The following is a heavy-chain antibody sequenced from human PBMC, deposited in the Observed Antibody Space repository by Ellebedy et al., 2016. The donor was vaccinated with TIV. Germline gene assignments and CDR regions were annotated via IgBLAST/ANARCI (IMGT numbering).Heavy chain of an antibody. V-gene: IGHV4-34*01. CDR1: GGSSSGYY. J-gene: IGHJ4*02. CDR3: ARGRGSSPDF. D-gene: IGHD6-6*01. Sequence: MPSETLSLTCAVYGGSSSGYYCNWIPQPQAKGLEWIGAIIHSGSTYYNPSPKSRVTMSVDTSKSQFSLNLTSVTASDTAVYYCARGRGSSPDFWGQGTLVTVSS. CDR2: IIHSGST.